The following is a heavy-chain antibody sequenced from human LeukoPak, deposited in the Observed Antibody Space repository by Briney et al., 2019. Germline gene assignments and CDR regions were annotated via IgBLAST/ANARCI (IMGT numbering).Heavy chain of an antibody. D-gene: IGHD4-23*01. V-gene: IGHV4-30-4*01. CDR2: VSYSGTT. CDR1: GASISSGYYY. J-gene: IGHJ4*02. CDR3: AREGSGNSPFDY. Sequence: SETLSLTCTVSGASISSGYYYWSWIRQPPGKGLEWIGYVSYSGTTYYNPSLKSRLTISLDTSNNQFSLKLSSVTAADTAVYYCAREGSGNSPFDYWGQGGSATVSS.